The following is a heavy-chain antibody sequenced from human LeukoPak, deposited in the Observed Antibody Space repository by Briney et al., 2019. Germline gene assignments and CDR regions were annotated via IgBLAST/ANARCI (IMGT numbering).Heavy chain of an antibody. CDR3: ARDRPYYYFDY. V-gene: IGHV3-7*04. D-gene: IGHD2-21*01. Sequence: GGSLRLSCAASGFTFGNHWLSWVRQAPGKGLEWVANIKQDGSEKYYVDSVKGRFTISRDNAKSSLYLQVSSLRAEDTAVYYCARDRPYYYFDYWGQGALVTVSS. CDR2: IKQDGSEK. CDR1: GFTFGNHW. J-gene: IGHJ4*02.